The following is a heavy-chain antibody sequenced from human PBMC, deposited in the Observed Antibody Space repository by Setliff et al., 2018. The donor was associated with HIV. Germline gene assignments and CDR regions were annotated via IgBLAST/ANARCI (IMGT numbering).Heavy chain of an antibody. CDR1: KLTFHGYA. V-gene: IGHV3-23*01. J-gene: IGHJ6*03. CDR3: ARHRFDFGYYYYYMDV. Sequence: GGSLRLSCADPKLTFHGYAVSWVRQAPGKGLEWVSGISWNSGSIGYADSVKGRFTISRDNSNNKLSLQMNSLRAEDTALYYCARHRFDFGYYYYYMDVWGKGTTVTVSS. D-gene: IGHD5-12*01. CDR2: ISWNSGSI.